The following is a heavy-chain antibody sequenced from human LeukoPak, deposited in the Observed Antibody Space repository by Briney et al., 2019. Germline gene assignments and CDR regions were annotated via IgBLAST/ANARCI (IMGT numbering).Heavy chain of an antibody. CDR2: ISYDGSNK. CDR3: ARDWARGSSWYQKQFDY. V-gene: IGHV3-30-3*01. J-gene: IGHJ4*02. Sequence: GGSLRLSCAASGFTFSSYAMHWVRQAPGKGLEWVAVISYDGSNKYYADSVKGRFTISRDNSKNTLYLQMNSLRAEDTAVYYCARDWARGSSWYQKQFDYWGQGTLVTVSS. D-gene: IGHD6-13*01. CDR1: GFTFSSYA.